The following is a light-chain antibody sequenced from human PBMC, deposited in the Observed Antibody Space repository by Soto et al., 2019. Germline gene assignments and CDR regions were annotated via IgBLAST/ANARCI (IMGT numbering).Light chain of an antibody. Sequence: EIVLTQSPGTLSLSPGERATLSCRASQSVDNHYIAWFQQNPGQAPRLLIYGTSTRPPGIPDRFSGSGSGTDFTLTISRLEPEDYALYYCQHYGRSPPWTFGKGTKVEIK. CDR3: QHYGRSPPWT. CDR1: QSVDNHY. V-gene: IGKV3-20*01. J-gene: IGKJ1*01. CDR2: GTS.